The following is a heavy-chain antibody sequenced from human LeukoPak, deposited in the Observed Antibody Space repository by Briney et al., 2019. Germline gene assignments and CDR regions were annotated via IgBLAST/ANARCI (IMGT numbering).Heavy chain of an antibody. V-gene: IGHV3-23*01. Sequence: PGGSLRLSCTASGFSFNNYAMTWVRQAPGKGLEWVSIIISSSGRTFYADSVTGRFTIARDNSKSTMYLQTNSLSVEDTAVYDCAKGAYDYVEVAYFDFWGQGALVTVSS. J-gene: IGHJ4*02. CDR1: GFSFNNYA. CDR3: AKGAYDYVEVAYFDF. D-gene: IGHD5-12*01. CDR2: IISSSGRT.